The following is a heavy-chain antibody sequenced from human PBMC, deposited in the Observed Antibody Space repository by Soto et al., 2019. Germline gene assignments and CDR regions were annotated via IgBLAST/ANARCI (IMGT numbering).Heavy chain of an antibody. Sequence: QVQLQQWGAGLLKPSETLSLTCAVYGGSFSGYYWSWIRQPPGKGLEWIGEINHSGSTNYNPSLKSRVTISVDTSKNQFSLKLSSVTAADTAVYYCARGRWLRSDFDYWGPGTLVTVSS. CDR2: INHSGST. D-gene: IGHD5-12*01. CDR3: ARGRWLRSDFDY. CDR1: GGSFSGYY. J-gene: IGHJ4*02. V-gene: IGHV4-34*01.